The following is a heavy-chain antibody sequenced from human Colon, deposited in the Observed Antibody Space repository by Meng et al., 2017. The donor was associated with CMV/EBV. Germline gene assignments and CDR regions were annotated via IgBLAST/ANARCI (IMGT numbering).Heavy chain of an antibody. CDR2: ISYDGSNK. CDR3: ARGDYDFWSGYQNYGMDV. Sequence: GESLKISCAASGFTFSSYAMHWVRQAPGKGLEWVAVISYDGSNKYYADSVKGRFTISRDNSKNTLYLQMNSLRAEDTAVYYCARGDYDFWSGYQNYGMDVGGQGTTVTVSS. CDR1: GFTFSSYA. V-gene: IGHV3-30-3*01. D-gene: IGHD3-3*01. J-gene: IGHJ6*02.